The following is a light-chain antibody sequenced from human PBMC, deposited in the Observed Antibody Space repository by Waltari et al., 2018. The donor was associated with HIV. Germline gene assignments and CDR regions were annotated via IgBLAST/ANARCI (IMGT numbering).Light chain of an antibody. V-gene: IGLV1-40*01. CDR2: GNS. J-gene: IGLJ2*01. CDR3: QSYDRSLSGYVV. Sequence: QSLLTQPPSVSRAPGPRVTISCTWSSSYIAAGFDGHWYQQLPGTVPKLLIYGNSNRPSGVPHRFSGSKSGTSASLAITGLQAEDEADYYCQSYDRSLSGYVVFGGGTKLTVL. CDR1: SSYIAAGFD.